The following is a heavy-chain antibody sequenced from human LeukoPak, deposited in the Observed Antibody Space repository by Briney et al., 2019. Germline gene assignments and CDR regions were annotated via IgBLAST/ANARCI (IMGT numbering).Heavy chain of an antibody. CDR3: ATHYDTSGYYYFDF. D-gene: IGHD3-22*01. Sequence: PPGGSLRLSCAASGFTFSSCAKTWVRQAPGKGLEWVSTISGTGVTTFYADSVRGRFTISRDNSKNTLYLQMSSLRAEDTAVYYCATHYDTSGYYYFDFWGQGTLVTVSS. CDR1: GFTFSSCA. J-gene: IGHJ4*02. CDR2: ISGTGVTT. V-gene: IGHV3-23*01.